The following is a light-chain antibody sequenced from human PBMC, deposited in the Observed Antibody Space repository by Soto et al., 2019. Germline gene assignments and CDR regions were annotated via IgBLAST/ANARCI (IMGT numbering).Light chain of an antibody. CDR2: DAF. CDR3: QHRNLGLT. J-gene: IGKJ4*01. Sequence: EIVLTQSPATLSLSQGGRATLSCRASQSVRNYLTWYQQKPGQPPRLLIYDAFNRATGIPARFSGSGSGTDFTLTISSLEPDDFAVYYCQHRNLGLTFGGGTKVEIK. CDR1: QSVRNY. V-gene: IGKV3-11*01.